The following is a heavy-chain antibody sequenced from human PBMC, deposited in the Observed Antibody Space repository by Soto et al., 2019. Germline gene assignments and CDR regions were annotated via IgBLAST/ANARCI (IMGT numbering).Heavy chain of an antibody. V-gene: IGHV3-7*05. Sequence: GGSLRLSCAASGFTFSSYWMSWVRQAPGKGLEWVANIKQDGSEKYYVDSVKGRFTISRDNAKNSLYLQMNSLRAEDTAVYYCARDEGFIAVAGIDYWGQGTLVTVSS. J-gene: IGHJ4*02. CDR1: GFTFSSYW. D-gene: IGHD6-19*01. CDR2: IKQDGSEK. CDR3: ARDEGFIAVAGIDY.